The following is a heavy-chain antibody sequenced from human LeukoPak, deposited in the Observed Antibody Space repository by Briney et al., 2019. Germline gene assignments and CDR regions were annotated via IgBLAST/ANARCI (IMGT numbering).Heavy chain of an antibody. CDR3: ARGRYGDYERYFDY. J-gene: IGHJ4*02. V-gene: IGHV4-34*01. CDR1: GGSFRGYY. D-gene: IGHD4-17*01. CDR2: INNSGST. Sequence: PSETLSLTCAVYGGSFRGYYWSWIRQPPGKGLEWIGEINNSGSTNYNPSLKTRVTISVDTSKNQFSLKLSSVTAADTAVYSCARGRYGDYERYFDYWGQGTLVTVSS.